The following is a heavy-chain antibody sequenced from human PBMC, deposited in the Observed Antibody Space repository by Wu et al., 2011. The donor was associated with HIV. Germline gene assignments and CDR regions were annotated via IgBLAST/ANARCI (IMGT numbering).Heavy chain of an antibody. CDR2: ISAYNGDT. V-gene: IGHV1-18*01. D-gene: IGHD2-15*01. CDR1: GYTFTNSG. J-gene: IGHJ4*02. CDR3: ARPYCSGGNCLGFDY. Sequence: QVQLVQSGAEVKKPGASVKVSCKASGYTFTNSGINWVRQAPGQGLEWMGRISAYNGDTNYAQKFQGRVTMTTDTSTSTAYMELRSLRSDDTAVYYCARPYCSGGNCLGFDYWGQGTLVTVSS.